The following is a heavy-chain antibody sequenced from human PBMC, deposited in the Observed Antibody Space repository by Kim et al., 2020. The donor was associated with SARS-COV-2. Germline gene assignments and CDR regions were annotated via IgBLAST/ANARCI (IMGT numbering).Heavy chain of an antibody. CDR2: IYYSGST. J-gene: IGHJ3*02. CDR1: GGSISSSSYY. CDR3: ARDSQRLPALHDAFDI. D-gene: IGHD2-2*01. Sequence: SETLSLTCTVSGGSISSSSYYWGWIRQPPGKGLEWIGSIYYSGSTYYNPSLKSRVTISVDTSKNQFSLKLSSVTAADTAVYYCARDSQRLPALHDAFDIWGQGTMVTVSS. V-gene: IGHV4-39*07.